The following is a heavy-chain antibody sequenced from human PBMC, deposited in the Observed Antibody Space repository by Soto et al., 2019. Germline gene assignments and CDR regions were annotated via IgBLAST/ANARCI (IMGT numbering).Heavy chain of an antibody. Sequence: GGSLRLSCAASGFTFSSYWMSWVRQAPGKGLEWVANIKQDGSEKYYVDSVKGRFTISRDNAKNSLYLQMNSLRAEDTAVYYCARDGPGVTTDPRDAFDIWDQGTMVTVSS. CDR2: IKQDGSEK. V-gene: IGHV3-7*01. CDR3: ARDGPGVTTDPRDAFDI. J-gene: IGHJ3*02. CDR1: GFTFSSYW. D-gene: IGHD4-17*01.